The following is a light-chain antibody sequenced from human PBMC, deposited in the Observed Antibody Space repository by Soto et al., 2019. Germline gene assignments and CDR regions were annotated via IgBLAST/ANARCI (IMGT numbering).Light chain of an antibody. J-gene: IGLJ3*02. CDR3: GTWDSSLSAGV. CDR1: SSNIVNNY. CDR2: DNN. Sequence: QSVLTQPPSVSAAPGQKVTISCSGSSSNIVNNYVSWYQQLPGTAPKLLIYDNNKRPSGIPDRFSGSQSGTSATLGITGLQTGDEADYYCGTWDSSLSAGVFGGGTKVT. V-gene: IGLV1-51*01.